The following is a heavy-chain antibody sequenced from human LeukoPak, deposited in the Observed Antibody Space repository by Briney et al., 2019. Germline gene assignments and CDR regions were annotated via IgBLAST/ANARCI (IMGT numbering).Heavy chain of an antibody. J-gene: IGHJ4*02. Sequence: QPGGSLRLSCAASGFTFSSYSMNWVRQAPGKGLEGVSYFSSCSSTIYYADSVKGGFTISRDNAKIPLYLQMNSLRAEDTAVYYCSRDVLLRSRYYDRSGYIWGVDYWGQGTLVTVSS. CDR2: FSSCSSTI. D-gene: IGHD3-22*01. CDR1: GFTFSSYS. CDR3: SRDVLLRSRYYDRSGYIWGVDY. V-gene: IGHV3-48*04.